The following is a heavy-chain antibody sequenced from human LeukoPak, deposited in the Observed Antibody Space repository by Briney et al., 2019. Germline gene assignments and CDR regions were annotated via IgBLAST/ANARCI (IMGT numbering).Heavy chain of an antibody. CDR1: GYTLTELS. CDR3: ATVYYGSGHDAFDI. Sequence: ASVKVSCKVFGYTLTELSMHWVRQAPGKGLEWMGGFDPEDGETIYAQKFQGRVTMTEDTSTDTAYMELSSLRSEDTAVYYCATVYYGSGHDAFDIWGQGTMVTVSS. J-gene: IGHJ3*02. V-gene: IGHV1-24*01. D-gene: IGHD3-10*01. CDR2: FDPEDGET.